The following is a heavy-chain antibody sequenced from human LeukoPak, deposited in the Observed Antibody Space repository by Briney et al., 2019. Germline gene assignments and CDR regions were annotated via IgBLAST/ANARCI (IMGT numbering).Heavy chain of an antibody. V-gene: IGHV1-2*02. Sequence: GASVKVSCKASGYTFTGYYMHWVRQAPGQGLEWMGWINPNSGGTNYAQKFQGRVTMTRDTSISTAYMELSRLRSDDTAVYYCATGNFYYYDSSGYELDYWGQGTLVTVSS. J-gene: IGHJ4*02. CDR3: ATGNFYYYDSSGYELDY. CDR1: GYTFTGYY. D-gene: IGHD3-22*01. CDR2: INPNSGGT.